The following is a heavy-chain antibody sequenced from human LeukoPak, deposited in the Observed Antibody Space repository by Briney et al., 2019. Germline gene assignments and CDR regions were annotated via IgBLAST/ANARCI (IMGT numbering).Heavy chain of an antibody. V-gene: IGHV1-2*02. CDR1: GYTFTGYY. CDR3: ERDRYCTNGVCYTKWFDR. D-gene: IGHD2-8*01. CDR2: INPNSGGT. Sequence: ASVKVSCKSSGYTFTGYYMHWVRQAPGQGHEWMGMINPNSGGTNYAQKFQGRVTMSRDTSISPAYMEMSRLRFEDKAVYYCERDRYCTNGVCYTKWFDRWGQGTLVTVSS. J-gene: IGHJ5*02.